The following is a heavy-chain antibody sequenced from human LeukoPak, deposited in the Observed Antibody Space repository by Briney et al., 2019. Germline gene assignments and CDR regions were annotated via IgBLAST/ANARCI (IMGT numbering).Heavy chain of an antibody. J-gene: IGHJ3*02. CDR2: ISSSSSTI. D-gene: IGHD3-3*01. V-gene: IGHV3-48*02. CDR3: AREASYESGAFDI. CDR1: GFTFSSYS. Sequence: GGPLRLSCAASGFTFSSYSMNWVRQAPGKGLEWVSYISSSSSTIYYADSVKGRFTISRDNAKNSLYLQMNSLRDEDTAVYYCAREASYESGAFDIWGQGTMVTVSS.